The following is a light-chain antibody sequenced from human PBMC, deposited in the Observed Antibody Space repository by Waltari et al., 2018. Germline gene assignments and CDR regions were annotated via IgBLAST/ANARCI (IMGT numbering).Light chain of an antibody. V-gene: IGKV3-20*01. J-gene: IGKJ1*01. CDR2: GAS. CDR3: QQYGYSPRT. CDR1: QSVSSNY. Sequence: EIVLTQSPGTLSLSPGERATLSCRSSQSVSSNYLAWYQQKPGQAPRLLIYGASSRATGISDRFSGSGSGTDFTLTISRLEAEDFVVYYCQQYGYSPRTFGQGTKVEIK.